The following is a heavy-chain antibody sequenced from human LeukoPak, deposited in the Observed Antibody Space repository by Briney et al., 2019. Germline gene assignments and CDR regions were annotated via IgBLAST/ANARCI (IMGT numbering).Heavy chain of an antibody. D-gene: IGHD2-2*01. V-gene: IGHV3-23*01. CDR3: AFYCSSTSCYPFDY. Sequence: GGSLRLSCAASGFTFSLYAMSWVRQAPGKGLEGVSAISGSGGSTYYADSVKGRLTISRDNSKNTLYLQMNSLRAEDTAVYYCAFYCSSTSCYPFDYWGQGTLVTVSS. CDR2: ISGSGGST. J-gene: IGHJ4*02. CDR1: GFTFSLYA.